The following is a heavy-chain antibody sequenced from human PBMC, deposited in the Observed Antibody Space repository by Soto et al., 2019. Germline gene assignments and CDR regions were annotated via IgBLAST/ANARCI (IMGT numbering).Heavy chain of an antibody. V-gene: IGHV4-4*02. CDR3: ASHLITGTGTGFDY. D-gene: IGHD1-7*01. Sequence: PSETLSLTCTVSGGYISSSNWWSWVRQPPGKGLEWIGEIYHSGSTNYNPSLKSRVTISVDKSKNQFSLKLSSVTAADTAVYYCASHLITGTGTGFDYWGQGTLVTVSS. CDR2: IYHSGST. J-gene: IGHJ4*02. CDR1: GGYISSSNW.